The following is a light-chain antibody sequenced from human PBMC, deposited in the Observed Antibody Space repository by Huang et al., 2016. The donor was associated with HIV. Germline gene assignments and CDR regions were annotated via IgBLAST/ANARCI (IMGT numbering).Light chain of an antibody. J-gene: IGKJ3*01. CDR3: QQYDNLPRFT. CDR2: DAS. V-gene: IGKV1-33*01. Sequence: DIQMTQSPSSLSASVGDRVTITCQASQDISNDLNWYQQKPGKAPKLLIYDASNLETGVSSRFSGSGAGTDCTFTISSLQPEDIATYYCQQYDNLPRFTFGPGTKVDIK. CDR1: QDISND.